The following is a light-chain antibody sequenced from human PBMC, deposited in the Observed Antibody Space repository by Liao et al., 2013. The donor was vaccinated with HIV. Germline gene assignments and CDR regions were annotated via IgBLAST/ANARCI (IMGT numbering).Light chain of an antibody. J-gene: IGLJ3*02. CDR3: QAWDSSTNWV. V-gene: IGLV3-21*01. CDR2: YDS. Sequence: SYVLTQPPSVSVAPGKTATITCGGNNIGSKSVHWYQQKPGQAPVLVISYDSDRPSGIPERFSGSNSGNTATLTITTVEAGDEADYYCQAWDSSTNWVFGGGTKLTVL. CDR1: NIGSKS.